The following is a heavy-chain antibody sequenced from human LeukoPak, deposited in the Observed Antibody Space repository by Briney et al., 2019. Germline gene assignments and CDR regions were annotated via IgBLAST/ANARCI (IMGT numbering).Heavy chain of an antibody. Sequence: PGGSLRLSCAASGFTFSSYAMHWVRQAPGKGLEWVAVISYDGSNKYYADSVKGRFTISRDNSKNTLYLQMNSLRAEDTAVYYCARDPTAMVRYHYFDYRGQGTLVTVSS. CDR2: ISYDGSNK. J-gene: IGHJ4*02. CDR1: GFTFSSYA. D-gene: IGHD3-10*01. CDR3: ARDPTAMVRYHYFDY. V-gene: IGHV3-30*04.